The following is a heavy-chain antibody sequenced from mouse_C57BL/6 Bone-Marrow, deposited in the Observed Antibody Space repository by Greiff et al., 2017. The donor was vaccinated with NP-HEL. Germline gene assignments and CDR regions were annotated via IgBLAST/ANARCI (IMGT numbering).Heavy chain of an antibody. CDR2: IYPGDGDT. V-gene: IGHV1-82*01. D-gene: IGHD1-1*01. CDR3: ARSDYGSSYWYFDV. CDR1: GYAFSSSW. J-gene: IGHJ1*03. Sequence: QVQLQQSGPELVKPGASVKISCKASGYAFSSSWMNWVKQRPGKGLEWIGRIYPGDGDTNYNGKFKGKATLTADKSSSTAYMQLSSLTSEYSAVYFCARSDYGSSYWYFDVWGTGTTVTVSS.